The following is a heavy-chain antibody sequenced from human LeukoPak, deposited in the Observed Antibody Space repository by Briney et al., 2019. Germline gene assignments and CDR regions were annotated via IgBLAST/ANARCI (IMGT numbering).Heavy chain of an antibody. CDR3: ARVEATTGRNYHYYYMDV. V-gene: IGHV3-21*01. CDR2: INSGSTYM. Sequence: GGSLRLSCGASGFYFSGYSMNWVRQAPGKGLEWVASINSGSTYMYYGDSVKGRFTISRDNAKNSLHLQMDSLRVEDTAVYFCARVEATTGRNYHYYYMDVWGKGTTVTVSS. CDR1: GFYFSGYS. D-gene: IGHD1-1*01. J-gene: IGHJ6*03.